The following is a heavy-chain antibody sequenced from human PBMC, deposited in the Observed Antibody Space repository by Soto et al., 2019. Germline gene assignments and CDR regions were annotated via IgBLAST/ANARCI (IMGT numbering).Heavy chain of an antibody. CDR1: GFRFSSYA. CDR3: ANRDTSMVTRYYYGMDV. J-gene: IGHJ6*02. CDR2: ISDSGGST. D-gene: IGHD5-18*01. Sequence: EVQLLESGGGLVQPGGSLRLSCAASGFRFSSYAMSWVRQAPGKGLEWVSAISDSGGSTYYADSVKGRFTISRDNSKNTLYLQMNSLRAEDTAVYYCANRDTSMVTRYYYGMDVWGLGTTVTVSS. V-gene: IGHV3-23*01.